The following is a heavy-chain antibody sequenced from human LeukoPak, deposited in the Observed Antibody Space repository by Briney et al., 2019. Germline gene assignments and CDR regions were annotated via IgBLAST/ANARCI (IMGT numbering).Heavy chain of an antibody. J-gene: IGHJ4*02. CDR3: ARAPNFIAALRFDY. Sequence: SETLSLTCAVYGGSFSGYYWSWIRQPPGKGLEWIGEINHSGSTNYNPSLKSRVTISVDTSKNQFSLKLSSVIAADTAVYYCARAPNFIAALRFDYWGQGTLVTVSS. D-gene: IGHD6-6*01. V-gene: IGHV4-34*01. CDR1: GGSFSGYY. CDR2: INHSGST.